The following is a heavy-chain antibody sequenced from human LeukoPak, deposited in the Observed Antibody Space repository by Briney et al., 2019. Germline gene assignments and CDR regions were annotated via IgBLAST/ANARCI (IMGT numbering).Heavy chain of an antibody. V-gene: IGHV3-30*02. D-gene: IGHD6-13*01. CDR3: AKSVAAAPFTFNI. CDR2: IRYDGSNK. CDR1: GFTFSSYG. Sequence: PGGSLRLSCAASGFTFSSYGMHWVRQAPGKGLEWVAFIRYDGSNKYNAASVKGRFTISRDNSKNTLYLQMNSLRAEDTAVYYCAKSVAAAPFTFNIWGQGTMVTVSS. J-gene: IGHJ3*02.